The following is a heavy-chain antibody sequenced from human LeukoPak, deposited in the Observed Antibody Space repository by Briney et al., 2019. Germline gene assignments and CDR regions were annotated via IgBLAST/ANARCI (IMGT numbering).Heavy chain of an antibody. V-gene: IGHV4-34*01. Sequence: SETLSLTSAVYGGSFSGYYWSWIRQPPGKGLEWIGEINHSGSTNYNPSLKSRVTISVDTSKNKFSLKLSSVTAADTAVYYCARGALVPAAVRYFDYWGQGTLVTVSS. D-gene: IGHD2-2*01. J-gene: IGHJ4*02. CDR1: GGSFSGYY. CDR3: ARGALVPAAVRYFDY. CDR2: INHSGST.